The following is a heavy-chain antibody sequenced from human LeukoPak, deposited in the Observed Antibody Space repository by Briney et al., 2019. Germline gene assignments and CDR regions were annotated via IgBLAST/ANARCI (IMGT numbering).Heavy chain of an antibody. Sequence: SSETLSLTCNVSGGSISSSSYYWAWIRQPPGEGLEWIGSIYYSGTTYYSPSLKSRVTILADTSKNQFSLKLRSVIAADTAVYYCARQPSLSYCSAGSCWFDLWGRGTLVTVSS. CDR1: GGSISSSSYY. CDR3: ARQPSLSYCSAGSCWFDL. J-gene: IGHJ5*02. CDR2: IYYSGTT. V-gene: IGHV4-39*01. D-gene: IGHD2-15*01.